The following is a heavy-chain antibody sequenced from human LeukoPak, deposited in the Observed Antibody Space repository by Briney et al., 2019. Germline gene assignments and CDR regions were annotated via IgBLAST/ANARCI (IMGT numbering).Heavy chain of an antibody. V-gene: IGHV1-46*01. Sequence: ASVKVSCKASGYTFTSYYMHWVRQAPGQGLEWMGVSIPMLGTANSTQKFQGRVTMTEDTSADTAYMELSSLRSEDTAVYYCATGLWFGKYLDIWGKGTTVTISS. CDR3: ATGLWFGKYLDI. J-gene: IGHJ6*04. D-gene: IGHD3-10*01. CDR1: GYTFTSYY. CDR2: SIPMLGTA.